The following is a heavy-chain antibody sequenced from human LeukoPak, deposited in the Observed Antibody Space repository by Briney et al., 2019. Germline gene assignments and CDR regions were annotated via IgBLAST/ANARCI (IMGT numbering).Heavy chain of an antibody. J-gene: IGHJ3*02. CDR3: AKEYDRVHYASDI. V-gene: IGHV3-30*18. Sequence: GGSLRLSCAATGFTFSSMHWVRQAPGKGLEWVGVISYDGSKKYYADSVKGRFTISRDNSKNTVYLQMNSLRAEDTAVYYCAKEYDRVHYASDIWGQGTMVTVSS. CDR2: ISYDGSKK. D-gene: IGHD3-9*01. CDR1: GFTFSS.